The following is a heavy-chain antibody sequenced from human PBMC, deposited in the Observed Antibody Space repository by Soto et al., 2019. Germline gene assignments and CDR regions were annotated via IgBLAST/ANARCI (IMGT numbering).Heavy chain of an antibody. D-gene: IGHD3-9*01. J-gene: IGHJ4*02. CDR3: ARDRLVVLLRYFDWLLSTEFDY. V-gene: IGHV3-30-3*01. CDR2: ISYDGRNN. CDR1: YFTISNYA. Sequence: AGGPLRLCKAASYFTISNYADRWVLQAAKKVQEWGGVISYDGRNNYYAESVKGRFTISRDNSKNTLYLQMNSLRAEDTAVYYCARDRLVVLLRYFDWLLSTEFDYWGQGTLVNVSS.